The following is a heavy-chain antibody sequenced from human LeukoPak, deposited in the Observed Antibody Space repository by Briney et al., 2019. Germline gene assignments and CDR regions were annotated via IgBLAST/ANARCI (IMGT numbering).Heavy chain of an antibody. CDR1: GYSITSDW. Sequence: GESLKISCKGSGYSITSDWISGVRQLPGKGLEWMGIIYPGDSDTRYTPSFQSDVTTSADKSITTAYLQWSSLRASDTAMYYCARPANRGDAFDTWGQGTLVTVSS. CDR2: IYPGDSDT. J-gene: IGHJ3*02. CDR3: ARPANRGDAFDT. D-gene: IGHD2/OR15-2a*01. V-gene: IGHV5-51*01.